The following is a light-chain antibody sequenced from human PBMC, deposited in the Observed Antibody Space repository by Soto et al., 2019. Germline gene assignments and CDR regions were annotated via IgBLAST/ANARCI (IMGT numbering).Light chain of an antibody. CDR2: GIS. V-gene: IGKV3-15*01. Sequence: EVVMTQSPATLSVSPGERATLSCRASQTVSRNLAWYQQRPGQAPRLLIYGISNRATGVPARFSGSGSETEFTLTIRSLQSEDFAVYFCQHYNNWPSFGQGTRLEIK. CDR3: QHYNNWPS. J-gene: IGKJ5*01. CDR1: QTVSRN.